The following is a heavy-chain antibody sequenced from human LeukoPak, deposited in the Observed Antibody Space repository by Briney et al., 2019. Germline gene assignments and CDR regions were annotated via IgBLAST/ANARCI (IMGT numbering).Heavy chain of an antibody. J-gene: IGHJ4*02. V-gene: IGHV3-23*01. CDR1: GFTFNSYA. CDR2: ISGSGGST. CDR3: ARVDISVGATTPFDY. D-gene: IGHD1-26*01. Sequence: GSLRLSCAASGFTFNSYAMSWVRQAPGKGLEWVSAISGSGGSTYYADSVKGRFTISRDNSKNTLYLQMNSLRAEDTAVYYCARVDISVGATTPFDYWGQGTLVTVSS.